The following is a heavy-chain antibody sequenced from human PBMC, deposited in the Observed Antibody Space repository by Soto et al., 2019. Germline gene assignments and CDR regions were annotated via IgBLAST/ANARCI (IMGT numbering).Heavy chain of an antibody. V-gene: IGHV1-46*03. Sequence: XSVKLARKASGYTFTRDYMHCVRHATEQGLEWMGIINPSGGSTSYAQKFQGRVTMTRDTSTSTVYMELSSLRSEDTAVYYCSPLGGSYYYDSSGYSQHYYYYYGMDVWGQGTTVTVSS. CDR3: SPLGGSYYYDSSGYSQHYYYYYGMDV. D-gene: IGHD3-22*01. CDR1: GYTFTRDY. CDR2: INPSGGST. J-gene: IGHJ6*02.